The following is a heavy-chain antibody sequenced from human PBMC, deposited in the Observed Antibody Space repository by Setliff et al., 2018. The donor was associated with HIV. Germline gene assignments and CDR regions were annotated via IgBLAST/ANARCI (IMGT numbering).Heavy chain of an antibody. CDR3: AITIVGVTTEMY. V-gene: IGHV4-34*01. CDR1: GVPFSDYY. CDR2: VNHNGNI. J-gene: IGHJ4*02. Sequence: SETLSLTCGLNGVPFSDYYWNWIRQSPGKGLEWIVEVNHNGNINYNPSLQSRVTVSVDTSKPQFSLKMNSVTAADMAVYYCAITIVGVTTEMYWGQGTLVTVSS. D-gene: IGHD2-21*02.